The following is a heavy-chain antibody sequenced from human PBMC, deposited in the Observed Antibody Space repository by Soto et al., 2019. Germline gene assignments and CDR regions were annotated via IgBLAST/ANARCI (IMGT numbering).Heavy chain of an antibody. D-gene: IGHD5-12*01. CDR3: ARIKAATTNNYYYYYMDV. CDR1: GYSFTSYW. Sequence: GESLKISCKGSGYSFTSYWIGWVRQMPGKGLEWMGIIYPGDSDTRYSPSFQGQVTISADKSISTAYLQWSSLKASDTAMYYCARIKAATTNNYYYYYMDVAGKLTTVTVSS. J-gene: IGHJ6*03. CDR2: IYPGDSDT. V-gene: IGHV5-51*01.